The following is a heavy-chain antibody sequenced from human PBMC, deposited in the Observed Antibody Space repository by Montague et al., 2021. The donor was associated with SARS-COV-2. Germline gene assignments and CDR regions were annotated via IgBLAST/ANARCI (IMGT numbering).Heavy chain of an antibody. CDR1: GFTFISYE. V-gene: IGHV3-48*03. CDR3: TRDRSYFGY. Sequence: SLRLSCAASGFTFISYEMNWVRQTPGKGLEWISHISSSGGTIYYADSVKGRFTISRDNAKNSLHLQMHSLRAEDTGLYYCTRDRSYFGYWGQGTLVTVSS. J-gene: IGHJ4*02. D-gene: IGHD1-14*01. CDR2: ISSSGGTI.